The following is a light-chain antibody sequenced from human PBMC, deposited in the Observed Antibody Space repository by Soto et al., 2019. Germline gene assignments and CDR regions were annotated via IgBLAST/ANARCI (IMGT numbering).Light chain of an antibody. V-gene: IGLV2-14*01. CDR2: DVT. CDR1: SSDIGDYNS. CDR3: SSYTSSTSLVV. J-gene: IGLJ2*01. Sequence: QSALTQPASVSGSPGQSITISCTGTSSDIGDYNSVSWYQQHPGKAPKLMIYDVTNRPSGVSNRFSGSKSGNTASLTISGLQAEDEADYFCSSYTSSTSLVVFGGGTKVTVL.